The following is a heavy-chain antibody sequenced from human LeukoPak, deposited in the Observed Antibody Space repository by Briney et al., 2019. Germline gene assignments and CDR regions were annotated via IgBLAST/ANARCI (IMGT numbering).Heavy chain of an antibody. V-gene: IGHV1-2*06. CDR1: GYTFTGYY. CDR2: INPNSGGT. D-gene: IGHD3-22*01. J-gene: IGHJ5*02. CDR3: ARDRVVTMIVVVTVGFDP. Sequence: GASVKVSCKASGYTFTGYYMHWVRQAPGQGLGWMGRINPNSGGTNYAQKFQGRVTMTRDTSISTAYMELSRLRSDDTAVYYCARDRVVTMIVVVTVGFDPWGQGTLVTVSS.